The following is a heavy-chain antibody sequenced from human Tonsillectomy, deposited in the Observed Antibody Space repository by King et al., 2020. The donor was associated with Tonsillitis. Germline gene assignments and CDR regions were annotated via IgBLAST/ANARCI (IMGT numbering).Heavy chain of an antibody. J-gene: IGHJ6*03. CDR3: ARGGDWSLYYYYYYMDV. V-gene: IGHV4-34*01. CDR2: INHSGST. CDR1: GGSFSGYY. D-gene: IGHD3/OR15-3a*01. Sequence: VQLQQWGAGLLKPSETLSLTCAVYGGSFSGYYWSWLRQPPGKGLEWIGEINHSGSTNYNPSLKSRVTISVDTSKNQFSLKLSSVTAADTAVYYCARGGDWSLYYYYYYMDVWGKGTTVTVSS.